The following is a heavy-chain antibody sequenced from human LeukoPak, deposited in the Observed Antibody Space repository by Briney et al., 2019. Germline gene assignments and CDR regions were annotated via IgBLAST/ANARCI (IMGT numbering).Heavy chain of an antibody. D-gene: IGHD1-26*01. CDR3: ASSYYGSIYFDY. Sequence: SETLSLTCTVSGGSISSYYWSWIRQPAGKGLEWIGRIYTSGSTNYNPSLKSRVTMSVDTSKNQFSLKLTSVTAADTAVYYCASSYYGSIYFDYWGQGTLVTVSS. CDR2: IYTSGST. V-gene: IGHV4-4*07. J-gene: IGHJ4*02. CDR1: GGSISSYY.